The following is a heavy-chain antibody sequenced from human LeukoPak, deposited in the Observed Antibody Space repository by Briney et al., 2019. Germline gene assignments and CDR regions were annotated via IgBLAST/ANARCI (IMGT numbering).Heavy chain of an antibody. Sequence: PGGSLRLSCAASGFTFSSYAMHWVRQAPGKGLEWVAVISYDGSNKYYADSVKGRFTISRDNSKNTLYLQMNSLRAEDTAVYYCARELVASSSPTFDYWGQGTLVTVSS. D-gene: IGHD6-6*01. CDR2: ISYDGSNK. J-gene: IGHJ4*02. CDR1: GFTFSSYA. CDR3: ARELVASSSPTFDY. V-gene: IGHV3-30-3*01.